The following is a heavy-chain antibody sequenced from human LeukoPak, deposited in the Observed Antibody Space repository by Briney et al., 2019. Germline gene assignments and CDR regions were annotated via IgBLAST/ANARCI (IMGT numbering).Heavy chain of an antibody. CDR1: GGSINSGDYI. CDR3: ARGLTSDKIDY. Sequence: SETLSLTCTVSGGSINSGDYIWTWIRQPPGMGLEWIGRFHHGGSPSYNPSLQSRVTISADTSKNHFSLNLRSVSDADTAVYYCARGLTSDKIDYWGQGTLVTVSS. V-gene: IGHV4-30-4*01. CDR2: FHHGGSP. D-gene: IGHD4-17*01. J-gene: IGHJ4*02.